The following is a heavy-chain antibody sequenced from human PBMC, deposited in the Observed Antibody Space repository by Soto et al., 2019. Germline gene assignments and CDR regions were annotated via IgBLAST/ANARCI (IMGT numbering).Heavy chain of an antibody. CDR3: ARGGDGYGNLGHIFDY. J-gene: IGHJ4*02. CDR1: GFTFSSYG. D-gene: IGHD5-12*01. Sequence: PGGSLRLSCAASGFTFSSYGMHWVRQAPGKGLEWVAVIWYDGSNKYYADSVKGRFTISRDNSKKTLYLQMNSLRAEDTAVYYCARGGDGYGNLGHIFDYWGQGTLVTVSS. V-gene: IGHV3-33*01. CDR2: IWYDGSNK.